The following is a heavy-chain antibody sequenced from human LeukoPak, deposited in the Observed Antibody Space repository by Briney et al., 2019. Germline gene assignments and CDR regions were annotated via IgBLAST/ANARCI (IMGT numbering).Heavy chain of an antibody. J-gene: IGHJ4*02. D-gene: IGHD1-26*01. Sequence: GASVKVSCKASGYTFISYDINWVXQATGQGLEXXGWMNXXXCNTGYAQKFQXRVTMTRSTSINPAYMELSNLTSEDTAVYYCARSSVGVRRRTDYWGQGTLVTVSS. CDR2: MNXXXCNT. V-gene: IGHV1-8*01. CDR3: ARSSVGVRRRTDY. CDR1: GYTFISYD.